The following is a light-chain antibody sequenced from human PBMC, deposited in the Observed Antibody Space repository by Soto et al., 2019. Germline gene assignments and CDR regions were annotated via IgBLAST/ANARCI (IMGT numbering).Light chain of an antibody. Sequence: QSVLTQPPSVSGAPGQRVTISCTGSISNIGAGYDVSWYQQLPGTAPKFLIYGNTDRPSGVPDRFSGYKSGTSASLAITGLQAEDEADYYCQSYDSSLSGYVFGTGTKLTVL. V-gene: IGLV1-40*01. CDR1: ISNIGAGYD. CDR3: QSYDSSLSGYV. J-gene: IGLJ1*01. CDR2: GNT.